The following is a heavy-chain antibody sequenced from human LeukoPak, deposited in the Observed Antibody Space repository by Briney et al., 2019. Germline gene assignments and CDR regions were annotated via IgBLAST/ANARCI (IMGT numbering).Heavy chain of an antibody. Sequence: GGSLRLSCAASGFTFDDYAMHWVRQAPGKGLEWVSGISWNSGSIGYADSVKGRFTISRDNAKNSLYLQMNSLRAEDTAVYYCASLVSRIVVRGVIMGDDAFDIWGQGTMVTVSS. CDR2: ISWNSGSI. V-gene: IGHV3-9*01. CDR3: ASLVSRIVVRGVIMGDDAFDI. J-gene: IGHJ3*02. D-gene: IGHD3-10*01. CDR1: GFTFDDYA.